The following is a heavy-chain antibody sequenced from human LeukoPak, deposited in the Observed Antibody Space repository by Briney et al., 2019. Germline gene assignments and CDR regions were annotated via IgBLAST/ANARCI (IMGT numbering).Heavy chain of an antibody. CDR1: GFTFSSYS. CDR2: ISSISTI. CDR3: ARGRPVVNYFDY. V-gene: IGHV3-48*02. D-gene: IGHD2-15*01. Sequence: GGSLRLSCAASGFTFSSYSMNWVRQAPGKGLELVSYISSISTIYYADSVKGRFTISRDSATNSLYLQISSLRDEDTAVYYCARGRPVVNYFDYWGQGTLVTVSS. J-gene: IGHJ4*02.